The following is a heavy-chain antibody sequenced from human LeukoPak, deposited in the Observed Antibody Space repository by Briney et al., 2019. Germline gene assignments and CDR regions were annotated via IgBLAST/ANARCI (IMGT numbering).Heavy chain of an antibody. CDR3: AAGAIQVWPDY. D-gene: IGHD5-18*01. J-gene: IGHJ4*02. CDR1: GFTFTSSA. CDR2: IVVGSGNT. Sequence: SVKVSCKASGFTFTSSAVQWVRQARGQRLEWIGWIVVGSGNTNYAQKFQERVTITRDMSTRTAYMELSSLRSEDTAVYYCAAGAIQVWPDYWGQGTLVTVSS. V-gene: IGHV1-58*01.